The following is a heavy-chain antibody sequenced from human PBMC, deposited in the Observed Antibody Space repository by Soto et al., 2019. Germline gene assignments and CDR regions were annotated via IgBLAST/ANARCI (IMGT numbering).Heavy chain of an antibody. Sequence: QVQLVESGGGVVQPGRSLRLSCAASGFTFSSYAMHWVRQAPGKGLEWVAVISYDGSNKYYADSVKGRFTISRDNSKNTLYLQMNSLIAEDTAVYYCASGGSSHPWGYYGMDVWGQGTTVTVSS. V-gene: IGHV3-30-3*01. CDR2: ISYDGSNK. D-gene: IGHD2-15*01. J-gene: IGHJ6*02. CDR1: GFTFSSYA. CDR3: ASGGSSHPWGYYGMDV.